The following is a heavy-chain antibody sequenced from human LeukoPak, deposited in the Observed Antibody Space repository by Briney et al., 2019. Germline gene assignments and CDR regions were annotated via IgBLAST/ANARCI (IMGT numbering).Heavy chain of an antibody. J-gene: IGHJ5*02. CDR1: GGSFSGYY. Sequence: SETLSLTCAVYGGSFSGYYWSWIRQPPGKGLEWIGEINHNGSTNYNPSLKSRVTISVDTSKNQFSLKLSSVTAADTAVYYCARGRGMVRGVNWFDPWGQGTLVTVSS. CDR3: ARGRGMVRGVNWFDP. V-gene: IGHV4-34*01. D-gene: IGHD3-10*01. CDR2: INHNGST.